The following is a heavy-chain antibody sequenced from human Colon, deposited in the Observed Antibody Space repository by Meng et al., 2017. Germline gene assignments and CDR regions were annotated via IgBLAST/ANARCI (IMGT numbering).Heavy chain of an antibody. CDR2: ISNSGKT. CDR3: ARERMRELGLFDY. J-gene: IGHJ4*02. D-gene: IGHD7-27*01. CDR1: GDSIGNSKW. Sequence: QLQESGPGLVQPSGTRSLACAVSGDSIGNSKWWSWLRQSPGKGLEWIGEISNSGKTVYSPSLKSRVTISLDKSSNHFSLTLSPVTAADTAIYFCARERMRELGLFDYWGQGALVTVSS. V-gene: IGHV4-4*02.